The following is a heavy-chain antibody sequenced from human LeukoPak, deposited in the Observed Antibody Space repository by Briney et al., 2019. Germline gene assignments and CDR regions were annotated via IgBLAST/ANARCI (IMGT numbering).Heavy chain of an antibody. Sequence: PGGSLRLSCAASGFTFSSYAMHCVRQAPGKGLEWVALISYGGSNTYYADAVKGRFTLSRDNSKHKLYLQMNSLRAEDTAVYYCARELWGSSFDYWGQGTLVTVSS. V-gene: IGHV3-30-3*01. CDR1: GFTFSSYA. J-gene: IGHJ4*02. CDR3: ARELWGSSFDY. CDR2: ISYGGSNT. D-gene: IGHD3-16*01.